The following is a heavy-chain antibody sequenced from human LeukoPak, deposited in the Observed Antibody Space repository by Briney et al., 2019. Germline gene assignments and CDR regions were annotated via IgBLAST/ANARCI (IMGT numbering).Heavy chain of an antibody. CDR3: ARENVSSSWPDDAFDI. CDR2: IYYSGST. CDR1: GGSISSGGYY. Sequence: SETLSLTCTVSGGSISSGGYYWSWIRRHPGKGLEWIGYIYYSGSTYYNPSLKSRVTISVDTSKNQFSLKLRPVTAADTAVYYCARENVSSSWPDDAFDIWGQGTMVTVSS. D-gene: IGHD6-13*01. J-gene: IGHJ3*02. V-gene: IGHV4-31*03.